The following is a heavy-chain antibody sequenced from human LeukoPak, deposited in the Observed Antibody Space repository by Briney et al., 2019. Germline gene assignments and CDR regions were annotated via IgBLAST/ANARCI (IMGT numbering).Heavy chain of an antibody. Sequence: KSGGSLRLSCAASGFTFSSYSMNWVRQAPGKGLEWVSSISSSSSYIYYADSVKGRFTISRDNAKNSLYLQMNSLRAEDTAVYYCARDPRGHSSSWYWELDWFDPWGQRTLVTVSS. CDR2: ISSSSSYI. CDR3: ARDPRGHSSSWYWELDWFDP. CDR1: GFTFSSYS. V-gene: IGHV3-21*01. J-gene: IGHJ5*02. D-gene: IGHD6-13*01.